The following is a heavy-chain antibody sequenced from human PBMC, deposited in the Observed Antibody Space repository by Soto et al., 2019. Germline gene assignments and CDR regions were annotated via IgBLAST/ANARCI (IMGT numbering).Heavy chain of an antibody. Sequence: QVQLVQSGAEVKKPGASVMLSCKASGYTFTDYYMHWVRQAPGQGLEWMGIINPEGGSTRYAEKFQGRVTMTRDTSTITFYMELSSLRSEDTDVYYCAKAPRGGVIITTYSAHIDLWGQGTLVTVSS. CDR1: GYTFTDYY. CDR2: INPEGGST. V-gene: IGHV1-46*01. J-gene: IGHJ5*02. D-gene: IGHD3-3*01. CDR3: AKAPRGGVIITTYSAHIDL.